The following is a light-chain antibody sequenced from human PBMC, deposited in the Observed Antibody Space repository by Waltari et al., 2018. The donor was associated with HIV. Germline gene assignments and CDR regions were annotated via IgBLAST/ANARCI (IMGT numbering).Light chain of an antibody. CDR3: QQYNNWPWT. V-gene: IGKV3-15*01. J-gene: IGKJ1*01. CDR2: GAS. Sequence: MTQSPATLSVSPGERVTLSCRASQSLSGNLAWYQQKPGQAPRLLTHGASTRATGFPDRFTGSGSGAEFTLTISSLQSEDFAVYYCQQYNNWPWTFGQGTKVEIK. CDR1: QSLSGN.